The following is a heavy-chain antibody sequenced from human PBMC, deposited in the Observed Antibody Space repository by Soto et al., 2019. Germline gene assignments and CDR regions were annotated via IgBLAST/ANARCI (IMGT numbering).Heavy chain of an antibody. CDR1: GGSFSGYY. D-gene: IGHD3-22*01. J-gene: IGHJ6*02. CDR2: INDSGST. Sequence: PSETLSLTCAVYGGSFSGYYWIWLRQPPGKGLEWIGEINDSGSTNYNPSLESRVTISVDTSKQQFSLHLSSVTAADTAVYYCASHYDSRPPAVWAQRTTVTVSS. V-gene: IGHV4-34*01. CDR3: ASHYDSRPPAV.